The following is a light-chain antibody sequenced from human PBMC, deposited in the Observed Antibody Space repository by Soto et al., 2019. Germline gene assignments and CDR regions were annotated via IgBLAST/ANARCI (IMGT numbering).Light chain of an antibody. J-gene: IGKJ1*01. V-gene: IGKV1-17*01. CDR2: AAS. CDR3: LQHYSYPRT. CDR1: QGIRND. Sequence: DIQITESPTSLSASGGGRVTITCRASQGIRNDLSWYQQKPGKAPKRLIYAASSLHSGVPSRFSGSASGTEFTLAISGPPSQHFATYNCLQHYSYPRTYGQGTKVDIK.